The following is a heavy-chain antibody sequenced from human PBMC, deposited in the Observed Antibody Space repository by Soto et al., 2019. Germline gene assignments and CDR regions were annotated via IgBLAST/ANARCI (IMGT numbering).Heavy chain of an antibody. V-gene: IGHV3-74*01. Sequence: EVQLVESGGGLVKPRGSLRLSCAASGFTFSSYWMHWVRQAPGKELVWVSRMNADGSSASYPDAVKGRFSISRDNAKNTLYLQMISLRAEDTAVYYCARDLTGLVLDYWGQGTLVTVSS. D-gene: IGHD1-20*01. CDR1: GFTFSSYW. J-gene: IGHJ4*02. CDR3: ARDLTGLVLDY. CDR2: MNADGSSA.